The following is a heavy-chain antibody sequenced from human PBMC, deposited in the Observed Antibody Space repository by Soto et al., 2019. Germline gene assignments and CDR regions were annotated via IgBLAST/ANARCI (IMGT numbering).Heavy chain of an antibody. J-gene: IGHJ5*02. CDR3: AIPEYCTKGVCYPLFAP. D-gene: IGHD2-8*01. Sequence: PSETLSLTCTVSGGSISSGGYSWSWIRQPPGKGLEWIGYIYYSGSTYYNPSLKSRVTISVDTSKNQFSLKLSSVTAADTAVYYCAIPEYCTKGVCYPLFAPGGQGTRVPVSS. V-gene: IGHV4-30-4*08. CDR1: GGSISSGGYS. CDR2: IYYSGST.